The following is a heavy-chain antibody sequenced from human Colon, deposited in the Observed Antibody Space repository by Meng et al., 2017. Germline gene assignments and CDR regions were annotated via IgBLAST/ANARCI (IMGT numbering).Heavy chain of an antibody. Sequence: QITLKAFGPRLGKPTRPSTLLCTISGFALSGVTVAWIRQPPGKALECLAVIYWDDDKRYRPSLESRLTITKDTSKNQVVLTMTNVDPVDTATYYCARARELWGRPLPSPFDYWGPETLVTVSS. CDR2: IYWDDDK. J-gene: IGHJ4*02. V-gene: IGHV2-5*02. D-gene: IGHD7-27*01. CDR1: GFALSGVT. CDR3: ARARELWGRPLPSPFDY.